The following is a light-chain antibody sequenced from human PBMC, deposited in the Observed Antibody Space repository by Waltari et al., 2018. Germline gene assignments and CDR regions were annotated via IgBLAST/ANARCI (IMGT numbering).Light chain of an antibody. V-gene: IGLV2-14*03. CDR1: SSDVGRYNF. CDR3: SSHTTSSTLV. Sequence: QSALTQPASVSGSPGQSIPISRTGSSSDVGRYNFVSWYQQHPGKAPKLMIFDVTDRPSGVSDRFSGSKSGNTASLTISGLQPEDEADYYCSSHTTSSTLVFGGGTRVTVL. J-gene: IGLJ2*01. CDR2: DVT.